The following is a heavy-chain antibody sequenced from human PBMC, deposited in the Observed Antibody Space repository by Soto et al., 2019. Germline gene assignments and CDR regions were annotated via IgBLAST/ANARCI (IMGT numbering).Heavy chain of an antibody. J-gene: IGHJ6*03. CDR3: ARDIVATIGRSYYMDV. CDR1: GDSVSSNSAA. Sequence: KQSQTLSLPCAISGDSVSSNSAAWNWIRQSPSRGLEWLGRTYYRSKWYNDYAVSVKSRITINPDTAKNQFSLQLNSVTPEDTAVYYCARDIVATIGRSYYMDVWGKGTTVTVSS. D-gene: IGHD5-12*01. CDR2: TYYRSKWYN. V-gene: IGHV6-1*01.